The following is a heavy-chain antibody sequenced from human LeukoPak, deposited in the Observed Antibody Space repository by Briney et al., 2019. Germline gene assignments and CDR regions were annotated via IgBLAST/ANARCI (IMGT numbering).Heavy chain of an antibody. V-gene: IGHV4-59*01. CDR1: GGSISSYY. D-gene: IGHD3-10*01. Sequence: SETLSLTCTVSGGSISSYYWSWIRQPPGKGLEWIGYIYYSGSTNYNPSLKSRVTISVDTSKNQFSLKLSSVTAADTAVYYCARVRGYYYGSGSYYNQPFDYWGQGTLVTVSS. CDR2: IYYSGST. J-gene: IGHJ4*02. CDR3: ARVRGYYYGSGSYYNQPFDY.